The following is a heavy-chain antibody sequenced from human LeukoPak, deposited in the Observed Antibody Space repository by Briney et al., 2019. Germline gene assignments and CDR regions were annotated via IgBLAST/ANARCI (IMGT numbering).Heavy chain of an antibody. CDR3: ARGKLWFGELLSDYYMDV. Sequence: GGSLRLSCAASGFTFSSYSMNWVRQAPGKGLEWVSSISNSSSYIYYADSVKGRFAISRDNAKNSLYLQMNSLRAEDTAVYYCARGKLWFGELLSDYYMDVWGKGSTVSVCS. CDR2: ISNSSSYI. D-gene: IGHD3-10*01. J-gene: IGHJ6*03. V-gene: IGHV3-21*01. CDR1: GFTFSSYS.